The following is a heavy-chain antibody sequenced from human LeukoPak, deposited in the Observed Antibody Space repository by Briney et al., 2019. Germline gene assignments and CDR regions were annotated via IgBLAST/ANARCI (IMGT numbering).Heavy chain of an antibody. CDR2: FIPIFGSA. J-gene: IGHJ6*03. Sequence: SVKVSCKASGGTFSSYAIRRVRQAPGQGFEWMGGFIPIFGSAHYAQEFQGRVMITADESTTTGYMELSSLRSEDTAVYYCARSPPGLIYMDVWGMGTTVFVSS. CDR3: ARSPPGLIYMDV. CDR1: GGTFSSYA. D-gene: IGHD2-8*01. V-gene: IGHV1-69*13.